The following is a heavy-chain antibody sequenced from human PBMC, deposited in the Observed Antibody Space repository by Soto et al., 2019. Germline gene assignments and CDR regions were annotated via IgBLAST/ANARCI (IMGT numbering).Heavy chain of an antibody. CDR2: IIPIFGTA. V-gene: IGHV1-69*13. J-gene: IGHJ6*02. CDR1: GGTFSSYA. CDR3: ARGEIVVVPAASRTYSSSSYYYYGMDV. Sequence: GASVKVSCKASGGTFSSYAISWVRQAPGQGLEWMGGIIPIFGTANYAQKFQGRVTITADEFTSTAYMELSSLRSEDTAVYYCARGEIVVVPAASRTYSSSSYYYYGMDVWGQGTTVTVSS. D-gene: IGHD2-2*01.